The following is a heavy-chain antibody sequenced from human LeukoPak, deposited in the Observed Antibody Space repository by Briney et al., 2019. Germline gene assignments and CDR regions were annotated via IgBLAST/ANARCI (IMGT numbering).Heavy chain of an antibody. Sequence: ASVKVSCKASGYTFTSYGISWVRQAPGQGREWMGWISAYNGNTNYAQKLQGRVTMTTDTSTSTAYMELRSLRSDDTAVYYCARDGDYYGSGSYQDYWGQGTLVTVSS. J-gene: IGHJ4*02. D-gene: IGHD3-10*01. CDR3: ARDGDYYGSGSYQDY. CDR2: ISAYNGNT. V-gene: IGHV1-18*04. CDR1: GYTFTSYG.